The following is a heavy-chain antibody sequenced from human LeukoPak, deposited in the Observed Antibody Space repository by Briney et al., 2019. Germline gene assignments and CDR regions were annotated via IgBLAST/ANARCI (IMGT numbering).Heavy chain of an antibody. CDR3: ARALAVTIFDY. CDR1: GGSISSGSYY. D-gene: IGHD4-17*01. V-gene: IGHV4-61*02. CDR2: IYTSGST. Sequence: SETLSLTCTVSGGSISSGSYYWSWIRQPAGTGLEWIGRIYTSGSTNYNPSLKSRVTISVDTSKNQFSLKLSSVTAADTAVYYCARALAVTIFDYWGQGTLVTVSS. J-gene: IGHJ4*02.